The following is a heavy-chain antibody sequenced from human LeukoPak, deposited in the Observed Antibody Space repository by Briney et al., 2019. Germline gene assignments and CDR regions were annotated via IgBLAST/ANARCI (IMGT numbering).Heavy chain of an antibody. V-gene: IGHV4-59*05. CDR3: AGQGYSNYFFDY. Sequence: SETLSLTCTVSGDSVSIYYWSWIRQPPGKGLEWIGSIYYSGSTYYNPSLKSRVTISVDTSKNQFSLKLSSVTAADTAVYYCAGQGYSNYFFDYWGQGTLVTVSS. CDR2: IYYSGST. CDR1: GDSVSIYY. D-gene: IGHD4-11*01. J-gene: IGHJ4*02.